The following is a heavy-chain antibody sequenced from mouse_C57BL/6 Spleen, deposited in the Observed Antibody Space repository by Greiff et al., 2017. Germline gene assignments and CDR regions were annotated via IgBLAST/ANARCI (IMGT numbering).Heavy chain of an antibody. CDR1: GFTFSDYG. CDR3: ARRLTGALDY. Sequence: EVQGVESGGGLVKPGGSLKLSCAASGFTFSDYGMHWVRQAPEKGLEWVAYISSGSSTIDSAETVKVRFTISRDNAKNTLFLQMTSLRSEDTAMYYCARRLTGALDYWGQGTTLTVSS. CDR2: ISSGSSTI. J-gene: IGHJ2*01. D-gene: IGHD4-1*01. V-gene: IGHV5-17*01.